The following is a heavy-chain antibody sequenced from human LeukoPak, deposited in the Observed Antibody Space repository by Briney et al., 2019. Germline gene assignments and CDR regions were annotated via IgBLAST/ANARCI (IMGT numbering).Heavy chain of an antibody. J-gene: IGHJ3*02. CDR2: ISGSDGST. D-gene: IGHD6-13*01. CDR1: GFTFSSYA. CDR3: AKPGRSSSWYDGFDI. Sequence: GGSLRLSCAASGFTFSSYAMNWVRQAPGKGLEWVSVISGSDGSTHYADSVKGRFTISRDNYKNTLYLQMNSLRAEDTAVYYCAKPGRSSSWYDGFDIWGQGTMVTVSS. V-gene: IGHV3-23*01.